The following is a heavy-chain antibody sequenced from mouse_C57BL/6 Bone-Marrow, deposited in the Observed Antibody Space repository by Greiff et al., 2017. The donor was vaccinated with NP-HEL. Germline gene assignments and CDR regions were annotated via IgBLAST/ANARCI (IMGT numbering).Heavy chain of an antibody. CDR2: IYPGSGST. CDR1: GYTFTSYW. J-gene: IGHJ1*03. V-gene: IGHV1-55*01. Sequence: QVQLQQSGAELVKPGASVKMSCKASGYTFTSYWITWVKQRPGQGLEWIGDIYPGSGSTNYNEKFKSKATLTVDTSSSTAYMQLSSLTSEDSAVYYCARFLYYYGRDFDVWGTGTTVTVSS. D-gene: IGHD1-1*01. CDR3: ARFLYYYGRDFDV.